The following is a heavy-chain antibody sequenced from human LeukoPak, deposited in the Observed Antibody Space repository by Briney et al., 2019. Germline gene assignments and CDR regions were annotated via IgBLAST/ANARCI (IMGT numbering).Heavy chain of an antibody. Sequence: PSETLSLTCTVSGGSISSSSYYWGWIRQPPGKGLEWIGSIYYTGSTYYNPSLKSRVTISVDTSKNQFSLKLSSVTAADTAVYYCARRGISSGWSWDYWGQGTLVTVSS. V-gene: IGHV4-39*01. D-gene: IGHD6-19*01. J-gene: IGHJ4*02. CDR1: GGSISSSSYY. CDR2: IYYTGST. CDR3: ARRGISSGWSWDY.